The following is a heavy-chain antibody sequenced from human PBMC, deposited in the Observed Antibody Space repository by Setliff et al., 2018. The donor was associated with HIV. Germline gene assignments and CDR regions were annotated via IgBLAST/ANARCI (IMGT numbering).Heavy chain of an antibody. CDR3: ARAPITIFGVIIIPVYFDY. J-gene: IGHJ4*02. D-gene: IGHD3-3*01. V-gene: IGHV4-59*01. Sequence: SETLSLTCVVYGGSFSGYSWTWIRQPPGKGLEWIGRAYYDGSTHYNPSLNSRAIISVDTSKNQCYLKVNSVTPADTAVYYCARAPITIFGVIIIPVYFDYWGQGTLVTVSS. CDR1: GGSFSGYS. CDR2: AYYDGST.